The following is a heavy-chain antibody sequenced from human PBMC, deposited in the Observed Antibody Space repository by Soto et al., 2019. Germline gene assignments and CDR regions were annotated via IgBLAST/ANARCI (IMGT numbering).Heavy chain of an antibody. CDR2: IYHNGSP. V-gene: IGHV4-4*02. CDR1: GGSISSTNW. Sequence: SETLSLTCAVSGGSISSTNWWSWVRQSPGKGLEWIGEIYHNGSPDYNPSLKSRVTISVDKSKNHVFLKLISVTAADTAMYFCGRWLGTSYGMDVWGQGTAVTVSS. J-gene: IGHJ6*02. D-gene: IGHD3-10*01. CDR3: GRWLGTSYGMDV.